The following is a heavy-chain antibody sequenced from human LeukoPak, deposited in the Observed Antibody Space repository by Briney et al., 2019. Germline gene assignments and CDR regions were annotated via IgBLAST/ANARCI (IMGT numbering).Heavy chain of an antibody. J-gene: IGHJ4*02. CDR3: ARVNINNWHSHDY. CDR1: GGSISSNNW. V-gene: IGHV4-4*02. D-gene: IGHD1-1*01. Sequence: SGTLSLTCAVSGGSISSNNWWGWVRQPPGKGLEWIGEIYHSGSPNYNPSLKSRVTISVDKSRNHFSLNLSSVTAADTAVYYCARVNINNWHSHDYWGQGTLVTVSS. CDR2: IYHSGSP.